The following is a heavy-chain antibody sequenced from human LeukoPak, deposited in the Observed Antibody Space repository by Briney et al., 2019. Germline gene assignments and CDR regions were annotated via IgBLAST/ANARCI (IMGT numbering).Heavy chain of an antibody. V-gene: IGHV3-23*01. CDR2: VSDNGGGT. CDR3: AKYSPILCDGFDY. D-gene: IGHD3-10*02. J-gene: IGHJ4*02. Sequence: GGSLRLSCAASGFTFSNYAMSWVRQAPGKGLEWVSLVSDNGGGTYYADSVKGRFTISRDNSKNTLYLQLTGVKAEDTAVYYCAKYSPILCDGFDYWGQGTLVTVSS. CDR1: GFTFSNYA.